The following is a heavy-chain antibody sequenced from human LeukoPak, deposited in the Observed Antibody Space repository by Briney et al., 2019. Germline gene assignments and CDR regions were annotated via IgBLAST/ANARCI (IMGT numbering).Heavy chain of an antibody. J-gene: IGHJ3*01. Sequence: SETLSLTCTVSGGSMNTHYWSWIRQPPGEGLEWIGYISSAGLTIYNPSLKSRVTTSVDTSKNQFYLKLSSVIAADAALYYCAREMGRGGAFDVWGQGTTVTVSS. V-gene: IGHV4-59*11. D-gene: IGHD2-8*01. CDR1: GGSMNTHY. CDR2: ISSAGLT. CDR3: AREMGRGGAFDV.